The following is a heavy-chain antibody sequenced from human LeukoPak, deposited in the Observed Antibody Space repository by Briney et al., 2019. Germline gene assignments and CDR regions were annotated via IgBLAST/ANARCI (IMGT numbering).Heavy chain of an antibody. D-gene: IGHD6-13*01. CDR1: GNSFIDYY. CDR3: ARIGISARGTNFHH. Sequence: ASVKVSCKTSGNSFIDYYIHWVRQAPGQGLEWMGWINSNSADTNYAQNFQGRVTMTRDTSISTAYMELSRLRSDDTALYYCARIGISARGTNFHHWGQGTLVTVSS. CDR2: INSNSADT. J-gene: IGHJ1*01. V-gene: IGHV1-2*02.